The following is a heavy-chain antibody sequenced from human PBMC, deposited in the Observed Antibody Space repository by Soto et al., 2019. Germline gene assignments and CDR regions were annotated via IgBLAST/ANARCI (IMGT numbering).Heavy chain of an antibody. CDR3: ARGFGSWSDF. CDR1: DDSISRSY. CDR2: ISTTGRT. J-gene: IGHJ4*02. D-gene: IGHD6-13*01. V-gene: IGHV4-4*07. Sequence: SETLSLTCTVPDDSISRSYWTWIRQPAGKGLEWIGRISTTGRTTYNPSLKSRVTMSLDTSENLFSPNLSSVTAADTAVYYCARGFGSWSDFWGQGTLVTVSS.